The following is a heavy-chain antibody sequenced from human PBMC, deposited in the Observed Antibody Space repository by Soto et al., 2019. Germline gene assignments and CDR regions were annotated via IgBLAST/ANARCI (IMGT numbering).Heavy chain of an antibody. Sequence: PSETLSLTCAVSGVSITSSYWSWIRQPPGKTLEWVGYVYHSGTTTYNASLKSRGSISVDTSKKQFSLRLTSVIAADTAVYYCGGDMTYGGGSLDGFDYWGQGILVTVSS. CDR1: GVSITSSY. CDR3: GGDMTYGGGSLDGFDY. CDR2: VYHSGTT. D-gene: IGHD1-26*01. V-gene: IGHV4-59*01. J-gene: IGHJ4*02.